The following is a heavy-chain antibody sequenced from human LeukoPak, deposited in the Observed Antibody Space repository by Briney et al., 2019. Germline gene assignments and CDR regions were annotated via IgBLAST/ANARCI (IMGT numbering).Heavy chain of an antibody. CDR2: INHSGST. V-gene: IGHV4-34*01. CDR1: NASVSGYY. D-gene: IGHD5-18*01. CDR3: ARAGGYSYGYVGY. Sequence: SETLSLTCAVSNASVSGYYWSWIRQPPGKGLEWIGEINHSGSTNYNPSLKSRVTISVDTSKNQFSLKLSSVTAADTAVYYCARAGGYSYGYVGYWGQGTLVTVSS. J-gene: IGHJ4*02.